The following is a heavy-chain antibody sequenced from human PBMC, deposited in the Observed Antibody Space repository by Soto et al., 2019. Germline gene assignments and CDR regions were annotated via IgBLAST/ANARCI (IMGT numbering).Heavy chain of an antibody. V-gene: IGHV1-69*13. Sequence: SVKVSCKASGGTFSSYAISWVRQAPGQGLEWMGGIIPIFGTANYAQKFQGRVTITADESTSTAYMELSSLGSEGTAVYYCAKQYQLLPEDDYYYYYCGMDVWGQGTTVTVSS. J-gene: IGHJ6*02. D-gene: IGHD2-2*01. CDR3: AKQYQLLPEDDYYYYYCGMDV. CDR2: IIPIFGTA. CDR1: GGTFSSYA.